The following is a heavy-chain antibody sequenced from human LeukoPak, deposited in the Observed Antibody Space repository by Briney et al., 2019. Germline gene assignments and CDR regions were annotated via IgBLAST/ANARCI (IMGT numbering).Heavy chain of an antibody. J-gene: IGHJ4*02. V-gene: IGHV3-7*01. D-gene: IGHD1-26*01. CDR1: GFAFGTYW. CDR2: IKIDGTEK. Sequence: GGSLRLSCAASGFAFGTYWMTWVRQAPGKGLEWVANIKIDGTEKRYAGSVKGRFTISRDNAKNSLYLQMSSLRAEDTAVYYCARRVVGGTDYFDYWGQGTLVTVSS. CDR3: ARRVVGGTDYFDY.